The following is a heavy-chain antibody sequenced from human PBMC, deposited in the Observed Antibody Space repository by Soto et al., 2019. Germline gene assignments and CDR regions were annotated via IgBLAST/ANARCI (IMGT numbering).Heavy chain of an antibody. CDR2: ISSSSSYI. J-gene: IGHJ1*01. D-gene: IGHD6-19*01. Sequence: LRLSCAASGFTFSSYSMNWVRQAPGKGLEWVSSISSSSSYIYYADSVKGRFTISRDNAKNSLYLQMNSLRAEDTAVYYCVPVGSSGREYFQHWGQGTLVTVSS. V-gene: IGHV3-21*01. CDR3: VPVGSSGREYFQH. CDR1: GFTFSSYS.